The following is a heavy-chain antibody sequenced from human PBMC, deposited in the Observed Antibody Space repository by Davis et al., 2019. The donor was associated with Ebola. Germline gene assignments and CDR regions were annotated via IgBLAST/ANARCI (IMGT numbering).Heavy chain of an antibody. D-gene: IGHD2-2*01. CDR2: ISAYNGNT. J-gene: IGHJ4*02. Sequence: ASVKVSCKASGYTFTSYGISWVRQAPGQGLEWMGWISAYNGNTNYAQKLQGRVTMTTDTSTSTAYMELRSLRSDDTAVYYCASGYCSSTSCLLFDYWGQGTLVTVSS. CDR1: GYTFTSYG. CDR3: ASGYCSSTSCLLFDY. V-gene: IGHV1-18*04.